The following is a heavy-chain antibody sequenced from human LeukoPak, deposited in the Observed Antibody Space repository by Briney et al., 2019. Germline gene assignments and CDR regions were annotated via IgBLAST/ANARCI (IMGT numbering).Heavy chain of an antibody. CDR2: IYHTGTT. CDR1: GVSISSNLYY. V-gene: IGHV4-39*02. Sequence: SETLSLTCAVSGVSISSNLYYWPWLRQPPGQGLEWIAMIYHTGTTYYNPSLRSRVSMSMDTSRNHFSLKLVSVTVTDSATYFCARRRPTDWFDSWGRGTLVAVSS. D-gene: IGHD1-1*01. CDR3: ARRRPTDWFDS. J-gene: IGHJ5*01.